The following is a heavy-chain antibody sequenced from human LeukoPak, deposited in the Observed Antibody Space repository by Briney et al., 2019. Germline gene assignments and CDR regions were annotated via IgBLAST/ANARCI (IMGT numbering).Heavy chain of an antibody. J-gene: IGHJ3*02. CDR3: ARIRDGALDAFDI. V-gene: IGHV2-70*04. D-gene: IGHD4-17*01. CDR1: GFSHSTSGMR. Sequence: SGPTLVNPTQTLTLTCTFSGFSHSTSGMRVSWIRQPPGKALEWLARIDWDDDKFYSTSLKTRLTISKDTSKNQVVLTMTNMDPVDTATYYCARIRDGALDAFDIWGQGTMVTVSS. CDR2: IDWDDDK.